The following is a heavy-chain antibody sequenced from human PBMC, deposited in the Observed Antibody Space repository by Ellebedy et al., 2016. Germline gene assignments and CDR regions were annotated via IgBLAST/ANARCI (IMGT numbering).Heavy chain of an antibody. CDR2: IYYSGST. D-gene: IGHD4-17*01. CDR1: GGSISSYY. CDR3: ARGTTVTTPYILGMDV. V-gene: IGHV4-59*01. Sequence: SETLSLTCTVSGGSISSYYWSWIRQPPGKGLEWIGYIYYSGSTNYNPSLKSRVTISVDTSKNQFSLKLSSVTAADTAVYYCARGTTVTTPYILGMDVWGQGTTVTVSS. J-gene: IGHJ6*02.